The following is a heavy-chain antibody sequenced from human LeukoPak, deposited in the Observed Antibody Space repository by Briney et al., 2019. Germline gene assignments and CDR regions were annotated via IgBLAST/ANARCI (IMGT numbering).Heavy chain of an antibody. D-gene: IGHD3-10*01. CDR1: GFIFSRYG. Sequence: GGSLRLSCAASGFIFSRYGMSWVRQAPGKGLEWVSAISGSGGSTYYADSVKGRFTISRDNSKNTLYLQMNSLRAEDTAVYYCAKDLLWFGDRWGQGTLVTVSS. CDR3: AKDLLWFGDR. J-gene: IGHJ4*02. V-gene: IGHV3-23*01. CDR2: ISGSGGST.